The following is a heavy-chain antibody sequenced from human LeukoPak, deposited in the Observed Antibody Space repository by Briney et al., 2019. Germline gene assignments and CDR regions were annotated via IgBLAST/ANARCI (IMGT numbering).Heavy chain of an antibody. D-gene: IGHD1-7*01. V-gene: IGHV3-48*04. CDR3: ARGGRTTGFFDP. Sequence: PGGSLRLSCAASGFTFSSYSMNWVRQAPGKGLEWVSYISSTGTTIYYSDSVKGRFTISRDNAKNSLHLQMNSLRAEDTAVYYCARGGRTTGFFDPWGQGTLVTVSS. CDR2: ISSTGTTI. J-gene: IGHJ5*02. CDR1: GFTFSSYS.